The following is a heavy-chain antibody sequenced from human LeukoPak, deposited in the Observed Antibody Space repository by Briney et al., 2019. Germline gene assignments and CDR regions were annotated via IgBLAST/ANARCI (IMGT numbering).Heavy chain of an antibody. V-gene: IGHV4-34*01. J-gene: IGHJ4*02. CDR3: ARGNYDYFDS. CDR1: GGSFSGYH. CDR2: INNSRST. D-gene: IGHD1-7*01. Sequence: SETLSLTCAVYGGSFSGYHWSWIRQPPGKGLEWIGEINNSRSTNYNPSLKSRVTISVDTSKNQFSLKLSSVTAADTAVYFCARGNYDYFDSWGQGTLVTVSS.